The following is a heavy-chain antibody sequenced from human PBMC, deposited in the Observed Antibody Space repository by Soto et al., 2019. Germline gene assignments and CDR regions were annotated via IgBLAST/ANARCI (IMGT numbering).Heavy chain of an antibody. CDR3: ARDIAVGLKTTVFLGGMDV. Sequence: SETLSLTCAVSGGSISSSNWWSWVRQPPGKELEWIGEIYHSGSTNYNPSLKSRVTISVDKSKNQFSLKLSSVTAADTAVYYCARDIAVGLKTTVFLGGMDVWGQGTTVTVSS. V-gene: IGHV4-4*02. CDR2: IYHSGST. J-gene: IGHJ6*02. CDR1: GGSISSSNW. D-gene: IGHD4-17*01.